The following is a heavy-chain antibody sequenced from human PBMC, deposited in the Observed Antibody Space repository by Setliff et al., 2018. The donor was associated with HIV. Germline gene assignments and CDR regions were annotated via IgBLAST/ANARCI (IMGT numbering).Heavy chain of an antibody. Sequence: PSETLSLTCTVSGGSISSYYWSWIRQPPGKGLEWIGYIYASGSTNYNPSLKSRVTMSVDRSKNQFSLKLDSVTAADTAVYYCARETISLAATTFDHWGHGNLVTVSS. CDR3: ARETISLAATTFDH. CDR1: GGSISSYY. D-gene: IGHD6-19*01. CDR2: IYASGST. V-gene: IGHV4-59*12. J-gene: IGHJ4*03.